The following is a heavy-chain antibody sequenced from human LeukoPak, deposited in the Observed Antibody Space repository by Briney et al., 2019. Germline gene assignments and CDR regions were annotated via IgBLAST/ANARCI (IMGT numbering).Heavy chain of an antibody. V-gene: IGHV3-30*02. CDR2: VRYDGSNK. D-gene: IGHD6-6*01. CDR3: AKVGVYSSSGDYYYYYMDV. CDR1: GFTFSSYG. J-gene: IGHJ6*03. Sequence: GGSLRLSCAASGFTFSSYGMHWVRQAPGKGLEWVAFVRYDGSNKYYADSVKGRFTISRDNSKNTLYLQMSSLRAEDTAVYYCAKVGVYSSSGDYYYYYMDVWGKGTTVTVSS.